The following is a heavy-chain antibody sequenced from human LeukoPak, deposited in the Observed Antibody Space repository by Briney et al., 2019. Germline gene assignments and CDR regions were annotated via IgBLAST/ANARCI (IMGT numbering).Heavy chain of an antibody. CDR1: GGSISSYY. CDR2: IYYSGYT. V-gene: IGHV4-59*08. CDR3: AKHLGGAPYYGVDV. Sequence: SETLSLTCSVSGGSISSYYWSWLRQSPEKGLEWIAYIYYSGYTSYNPSLKSRVTISVDMSKNHFSLSLNSVTAADTALYYCAKHLGGAPYYGVDVWGQGTTVIVSS. D-gene: IGHD3-16*01. J-gene: IGHJ6*02.